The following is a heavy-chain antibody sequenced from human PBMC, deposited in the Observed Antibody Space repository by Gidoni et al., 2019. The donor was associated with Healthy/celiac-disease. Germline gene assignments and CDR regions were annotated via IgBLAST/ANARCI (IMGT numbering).Heavy chain of an antibody. CDR2: INPNSGGT. CDR3: AREFNVVERARFDP. Sequence: QVQLVQSGAEVKKPGASVKVSCKASGYTFTGYYMHWVRQAPGQGLEWMGWINPNSGGTNYAQKFQGWVTMTRETSISTAYMELSRLRSDDTAVYYCAREFNVVERARFDPWGQGTLVTVSS. V-gene: IGHV1-2*04. CDR1: GYTFTGYY. J-gene: IGHJ5*02. D-gene: IGHD2-8*01.